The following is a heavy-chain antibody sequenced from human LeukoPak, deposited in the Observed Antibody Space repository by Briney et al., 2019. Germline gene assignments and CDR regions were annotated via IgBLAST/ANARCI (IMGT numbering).Heavy chain of an antibody. D-gene: IGHD7-27*01. CDR2: INHRGRT. CDR1: GGSFSGYY. V-gene: IGHV4-34*01. Sequence: PGETLCLTCAVDGGSFSGYYWSWIRQPPGKGLEWIGEINHRGRTNFNPSLKSRVTISVDTSKNQFSLKMTSLTAADTAVYHCARAPSGEVESATRGDYFDYWGQGTLVSRSS. CDR3: ARAPSGEVESATRGDYFDY. J-gene: IGHJ4*02.